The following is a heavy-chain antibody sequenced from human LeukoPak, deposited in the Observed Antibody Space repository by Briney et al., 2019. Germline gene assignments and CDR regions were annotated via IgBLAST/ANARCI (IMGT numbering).Heavy chain of an antibody. D-gene: IGHD6-19*01. J-gene: IGHJ2*01. CDR2: TYYSGST. CDR3: AKAPPSGPVGYFDL. V-gene: IGHV4-39*07. Sequence: WVRQPPGKGLEWIGSTYYSGSTYYNPSLKSRVTISVDTSKNQFSLKLSSVTAADTAVYYCAKAPPSGPVGYFDLWGRGTLVTVSS.